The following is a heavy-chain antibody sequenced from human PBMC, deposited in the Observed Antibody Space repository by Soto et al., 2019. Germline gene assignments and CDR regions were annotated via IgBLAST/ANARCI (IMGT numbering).Heavy chain of an antibody. D-gene: IGHD3-10*01. CDR3: ARAGTNMVQFDY. CDR2: IYYSGST. CDR1: GGSINGYF. Sequence: LSLTCTVSGGSINGYFWSWIRQSPGKGLEWIGHIYYSGSTSYSPSLKSRVSISVDTSKNQFSLEVHSVTAADTAVYYCARAGTNMVQFDYWGQGTLVTVSS. V-gene: IGHV4-59*01. J-gene: IGHJ4*02.